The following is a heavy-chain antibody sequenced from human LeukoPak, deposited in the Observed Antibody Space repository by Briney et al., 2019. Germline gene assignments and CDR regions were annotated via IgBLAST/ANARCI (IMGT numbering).Heavy chain of an antibody. V-gene: IGHV3-23*01. D-gene: IGHD5-24*01. CDR2: ISGSGGST. CDR3: AKTRDGYNYYFDY. Sequence: GGSLRLSCAASGFTFSSYAMSRVRQAPGKGLEWVSAISGSGGSTYYADSVKGRFTISRDNSKNTLYLQMNSLRAEDTAVYYCAKTRDGYNYYFDYWGQGTLVTVSS. J-gene: IGHJ4*02. CDR1: GFTFSSYA.